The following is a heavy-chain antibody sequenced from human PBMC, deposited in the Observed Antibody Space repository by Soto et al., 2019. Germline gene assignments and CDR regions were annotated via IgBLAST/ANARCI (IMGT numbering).Heavy chain of an antibody. Sequence: GASVKVSCKASGYPFTHYGITWIRQARGQGLEWMGWISPFNGNTNYGQTLQGRVTLTTETSTSTVYMELRSLRSDDTAMYYCARDQSFDRTFYFGIDVWGQGTTVTVS. V-gene: IGHV1-18*01. CDR3: ARDQSFDRTFYFGIDV. D-gene: IGHD3-10*01. CDR2: ISPFNGNT. J-gene: IGHJ6*02. CDR1: GYPFTHYG.